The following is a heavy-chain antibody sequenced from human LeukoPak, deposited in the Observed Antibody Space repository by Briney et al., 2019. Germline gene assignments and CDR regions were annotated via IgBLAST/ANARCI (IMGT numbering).Heavy chain of an antibody. J-gene: IGHJ6*02. V-gene: IGHV4-39*07. Sequence: SEALSLTCTVSGGSISSSTYYWGWIRQPPGKGLEWIGNIYYSGSTYYNPSLKSRVTISVDTSKNQFSLKLSSVTAADTAVYYCARDSYYYGSGIMDVWGQGTTVTVSS. CDR3: ARDSYYYGSGIMDV. D-gene: IGHD3-10*01. CDR2: IYYSGST. CDR1: GGSISSSTYY.